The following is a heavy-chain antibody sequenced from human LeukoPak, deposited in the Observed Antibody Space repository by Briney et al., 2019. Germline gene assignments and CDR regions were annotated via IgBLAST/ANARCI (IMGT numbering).Heavy chain of an antibody. CDR2: INPNSGGT. CDR3: ARDRTGESDFDY. J-gene: IGHJ4*02. Sequence: ASVKVSCKASGYTFTGYYMHWVRQAPGQGLEWMGWINPNSGGTNYAQKFKGRDTMTRDTSISTAYMELTRLTSDDTAVYYCARDRTGESDFDYWGQGTLVTVSS. D-gene: IGHD7-27*01. CDR1: GYTFTGYY. V-gene: IGHV1-2*02.